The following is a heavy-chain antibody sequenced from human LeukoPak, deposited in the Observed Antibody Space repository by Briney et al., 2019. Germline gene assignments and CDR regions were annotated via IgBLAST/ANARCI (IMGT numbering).Heavy chain of an antibody. Sequence: SETLSLTCTVSGGSISSYYWSWIRQPAGKGLEWIGRIYTSGSTNYNPSLKSRVTMSVDTSKNQFSLKLSSVTAADTAVYYCARDPRKTTGRMFDYWGQGTLVTVSS. CDR2: IYTSGST. D-gene: IGHD4-17*01. V-gene: IGHV4-4*07. CDR3: ARDPRKTTGRMFDY. J-gene: IGHJ4*02. CDR1: GGSISSYY.